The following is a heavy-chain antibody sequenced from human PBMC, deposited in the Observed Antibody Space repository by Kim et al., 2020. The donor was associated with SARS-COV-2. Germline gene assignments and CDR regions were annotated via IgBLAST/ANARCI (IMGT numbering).Heavy chain of an antibody. J-gene: IGHJ6*02. V-gene: IGHV4-34*01. Sequence: SETLSLTCAVYGGSFSGYYWSWIRQPPGKGLEWIGEINHSGSTNYNPSLKSRVTISVDTSKNQFSLKLSSVTAADTAVYYCARGVQWLVYYYGMDVWGQGTTVTVSS. CDR2: INHSGST. CDR3: ARGVQWLVYYYGMDV. CDR1: GGSFSGYY. D-gene: IGHD6-19*01.